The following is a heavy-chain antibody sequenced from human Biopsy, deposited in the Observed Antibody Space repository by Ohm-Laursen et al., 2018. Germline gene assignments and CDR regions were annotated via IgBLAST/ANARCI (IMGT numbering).Heavy chain of an antibody. CDR2: IIPMFGTA. CDR1: GGTFSNYG. V-gene: IGHV1-69*01. CDR3: ARGPHSGSHSCFDY. D-gene: IGHD1-26*01. Sequence: SSVKVSCKAPGGTFSNYGVIWVRQAPGQGLEWMGGIIPMFGTANYAQMFQGRVTISADESTSTSYMELSSLTTEDTAIYYCARGPHSGSHSCFDYWGRGTLVTVSS. J-gene: IGHJ4*02.